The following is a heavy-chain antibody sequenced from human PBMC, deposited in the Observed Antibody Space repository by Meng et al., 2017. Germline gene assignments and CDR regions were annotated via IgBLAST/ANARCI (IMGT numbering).Heavy chain of an antibody. D-gene: IGHD2-15*01. V-gene: IGHV1-3*01. CDR1: GYTFTSYA. CDR3: AGSQLQAPQIDY. CDR2: INAGNGNT. J-gene: IGHJ4*02. Sequence: QIRLVKSGDEVKKPGATVKVSCKASGYTFTSYAMHWVRQAPGQRLEWMGWINAGNGNTKYSQKFQGRVNITRDTSASTAYMELSSLRSEDTAVYYCAGSQLQAPQIDYWGQGTLVTVSS.